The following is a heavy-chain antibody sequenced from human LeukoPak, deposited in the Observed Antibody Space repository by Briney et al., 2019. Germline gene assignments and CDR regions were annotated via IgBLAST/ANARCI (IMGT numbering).Heavy chain of an antibody. CDR3: VKVGIRIFYDSGYFDY. CDR1: GFNFDDYV. CDR2: ISWNGDTR. D-gene: IGHD3-22*01. J-gene: IGHJ4*02. V-gene: IGHV3-9*01. Sequence: PGGSLRLSCAACGFNFDDYVMHWVRQAPGKGLEWVSSISWNGDTRDYADAVKGRFTISRDNVKNSLYLQMNSLRTEDTALYYCVKVGIRIFYDSGYFDYWGQGALVTVSS.